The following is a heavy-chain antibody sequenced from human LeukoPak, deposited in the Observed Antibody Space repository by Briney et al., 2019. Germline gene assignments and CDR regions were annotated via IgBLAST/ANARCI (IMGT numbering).Heavy chain of an antibody. CDR2: IHWNGGRT. Sequence: PGGSLRLSCAASGFIFDDYGMTWVRQAPGKGMEWVSGIHWNGGRTDYADSVKGRFTISRDNAKNSLYLQMNSLGAEDTALYYCARDFYGGNSHFDYWGQGTLVTVSS. J-gene: IGHJ4*02. D-gene: IGHD4-23*01. V-gene: IGHV3-20*04. CDR3: ARDFYGGNSHFDY. CDR1: GFIFDDYG.